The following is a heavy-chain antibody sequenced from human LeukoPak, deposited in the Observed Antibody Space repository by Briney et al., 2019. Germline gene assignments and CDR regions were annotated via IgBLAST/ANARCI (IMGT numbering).Heavy chain of an antibody. D-gene: IGHD6-19*01. CDR2: IYSGSST. CDR3: ARDRSSGWYVYDY. CDR1: GFIVSSNY. J-gene: IGHJ4*02. V-gene: IGHV3-53*01. Sequence: PGGSLRLSCVASGFIVSSNYMSWVRQAPGKGLEWVSVIYSGSSTYYAESVKGRFTISRNTSKNTLYLQMNSLRADDTAVYYCARDRSSGWYVYDYWGQGTLVTVSS.